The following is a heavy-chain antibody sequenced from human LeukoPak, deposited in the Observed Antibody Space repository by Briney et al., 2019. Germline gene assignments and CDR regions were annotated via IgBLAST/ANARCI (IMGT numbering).Heavy chain of an antibody. J-gene: IGHJ4*02. Sequence: GASVKVSCKASGYTFTDYYMHWVRQAPDQGLEWMGWMNPISGGTIYAQKFQGRVTMTRDTSISTAYMELSSLRYDDTAVYYCARDIRLVPAAREVDYWGQGTLVTVSS. CDR1: GYTFTDYY. D-gene: IGHD2-2*01. CDR2: MNPISGGT. CDR3: ARDIRLVPAAREVDY. V-gene: IGHV1-2*02.